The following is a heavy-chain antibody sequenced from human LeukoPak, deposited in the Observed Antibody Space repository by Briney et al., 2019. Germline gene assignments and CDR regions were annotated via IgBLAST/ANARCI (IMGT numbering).Heavy chain of an antibody. J-gene: IGHJ4*02. CDR3: ARDPQQLVGATGGGFNF. Sequence: GASVKVSCKASGYTFTSYGISWVRQAPGQGLEWMGWIGAYNGNTNYAQKVQGRVTMTTDTSTSTAYMELRSLRSDDTAVYYCARDPQQLVGATGGGFNFWGQGTLVTVSS. V-gene: IGHV1-18*01. CDR1: GYTFTSYG. D-gene: IGHD1-26*01. CDR2: IGAYNGNT.